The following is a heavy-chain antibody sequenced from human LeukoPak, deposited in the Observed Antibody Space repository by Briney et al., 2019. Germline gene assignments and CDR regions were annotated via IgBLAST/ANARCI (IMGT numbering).Heavy chain of an antibody. CDR2: ISYDGSNK. CDR3: ARVRLQFLFENYFDY. Sequence: GRSLRLSCAASGFTFSSYAMHWVRQAPGKGLEWVAVISYDGSNKYYADSVKGRFTISRDNSKNTLYLQMNSLRAEDTAVYYCARVRLQFLFENYFDYWGQGTLVTASS. D-gene: IGHD5-24*01. CDR1: GFTFSSYA. V-gene: IGHV3-30-3*01. J-gene: IGHJ4*02.